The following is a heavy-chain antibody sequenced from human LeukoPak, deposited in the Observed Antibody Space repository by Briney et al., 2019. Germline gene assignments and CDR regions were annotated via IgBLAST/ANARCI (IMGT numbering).Heavy chain of an antibody. CDR2: IKSKTDGGTT. CDR1: RFTFSNAW. CDR3: TTEGVRYYYDSSGPGFDP. J-gene: IGHJ5*02. D-gene: IGHD3-22*01. Sequence: PGGSLRLSCAASRFTFSNAWMSWVRQAPGKGLEWVGRIKSKTDGGTTDYAAPVKGRFTISRDDSKNTLYLQMNSLKTEDTAVYYCTTEGVRYYYDSSGPGFDPWGQGTLVTVSS. V-gene: IGHV3-15*01.